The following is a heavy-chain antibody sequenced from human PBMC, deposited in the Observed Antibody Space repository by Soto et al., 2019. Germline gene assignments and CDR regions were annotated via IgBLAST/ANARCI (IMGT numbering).Heavy chain of an antibody. CDR2: ILVGGST. J-gene: IGHJ3*02. D-gene: IGHD2-8*02. CDR3: AKATATGGGAFDI. V-gene: IGHV3-23*01. CDR1: VFICISYD. Sequence: ETLRLSCASSVFICISYDMSWVRQAPGKGLEWVSTILVGGSTHYEDSVKGRFTISRDTSKNTVYLQMNSLTAGDTAMYYCAKATATGGGAFDICGQGTMVTVSS.